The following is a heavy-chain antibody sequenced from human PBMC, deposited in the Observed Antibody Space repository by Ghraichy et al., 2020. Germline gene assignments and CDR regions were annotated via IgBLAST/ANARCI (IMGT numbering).Heavy chain of an antibody. D-gene: IGHD1-14*01. V-gene: IGHV3-30*09. CDR2: ISYDGRNK. J-gene: IGHJ5*02. CDR1: GFIFSNYA. Sequence: GGSLRLSCAASGFIFSNYAMHWVRQAPGRGLEWVTVISYDGRNKHYADSVKGRFAISRDNSKNTLYLQMNSLRAEDTALYFCARGGYKGPLSWFDPWGQGTLVTVSS. CDR3: ARGGYKGPLSWFDP.